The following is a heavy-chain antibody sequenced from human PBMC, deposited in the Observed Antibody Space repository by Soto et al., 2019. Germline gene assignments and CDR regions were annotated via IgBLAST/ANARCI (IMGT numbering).Heavy chain of an antibody. CDR3: AKDRGTITMIVPYYFDY. CDR1: GFTFSSYA. D-gene: IGHD3-22*01. Sequence: GGSLRLSCAASGFTFSSYAMSWVRQAPGKGLEWVSAISGSGGSTYYADSVKGRFTISRDNSKNTLYLQMNSLRAEDTAVYYCAKDRGTITMIVPYYFDYWGQGTLVTVS. V-gene: IGHV3-23*01. CDR2: ISGSGGST. J-gene: IGHJ4*02.